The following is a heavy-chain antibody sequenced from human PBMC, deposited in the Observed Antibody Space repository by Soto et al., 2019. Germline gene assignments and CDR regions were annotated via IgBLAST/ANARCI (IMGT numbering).Heavy chain of an antibody. CDR3: ARGIPVPAAVFDY. CDR2: IYHSGST. CDR1: GGSISSGGYS. J-gene: IGHJ4*02. V-gene: IGHV4-30-2*01. D-gene: IGHD2-2*01. Sequence: QLQLQESGSGLVKPSQTLSLTCAVSGGSISSGGYSWSWIRQPPGKGLEWIGYIYHSGSTYYNPSPKSRVTISVDRSKNQFSLQLSSVTAADTAVYYCARGIPVPAAVFDYWGQGTLVTVSS.